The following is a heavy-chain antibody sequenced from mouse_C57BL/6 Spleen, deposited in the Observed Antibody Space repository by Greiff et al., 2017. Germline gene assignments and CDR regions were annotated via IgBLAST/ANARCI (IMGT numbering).Heavy chain of an antibody. Sequence: VQLQQSGAELVKPGASVKLSCKASGYTFTSYWMHWVKQRPGQGLEWIGMIHPNSGSTNYNEKFKSKATLTVDKSSSTAYMQLSSLTSEDSAVYYCATGRGLRPAWFAYWGQGTLVTVSA. CDR3: ATGRGLRPAWFAY. CDR1: GYTFTSYW. CDR2: IHPNSGST. D-gene: IGHD2-4*01. V-gene: IGHV1-64*01. J-gene: IGHJ3*01.